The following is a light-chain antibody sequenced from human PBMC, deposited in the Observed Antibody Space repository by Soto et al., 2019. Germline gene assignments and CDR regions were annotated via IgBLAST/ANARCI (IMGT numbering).Light chain of an antibody. CDR1: QSVRSN. J-gene: IGKJ5*01. V-gene: IGKV3-15*01. CDR2: AAS. Sequence: EIVMTQSPATLSVSPGERATLSCRASQSVRSNLAWHQQKPGQAPRLLIYAASTRATGVPARFSGSGSGTEFTLSISSLQSEDFAVYYCKQYKEWPPFTFGQGTRLEIK. CDR3: KQYKEWPPFT.